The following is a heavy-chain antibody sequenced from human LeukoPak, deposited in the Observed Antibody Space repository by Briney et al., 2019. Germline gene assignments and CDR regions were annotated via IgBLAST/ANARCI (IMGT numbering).Heavy chain of an antibody. Sequence: VASVKVSCMASGYTFTSYDINWVRQATGQGLEWMGWMNPNSGNTGYAQKFQGRVTMTRNTSISTAYMELSSLRSEDTAVYYCARARRPWSSEYFQHWGQGTLVTVSS. D-gene: IGHD3-3*01. V-gene: IGHV1-8*01. CDR3: ARARRPWSSEYFQH. CDR1: GYTFTSYD. CDR2: MNPNSGNT. J-gene: IGHJ1*01.